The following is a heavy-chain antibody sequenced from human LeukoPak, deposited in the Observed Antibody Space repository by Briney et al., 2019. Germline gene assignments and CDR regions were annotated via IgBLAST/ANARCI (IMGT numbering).Heavy chain of an antibody. V-gene: IGHV1-8*01. CDR2: MNPNSGST. D-gene: IGHD5-12*01. Sequence: ASVKVSCKASGYTFTSYDINWVRQATGQGLEWMGWMNPNSGSTGYAQKFQGRVTMTRNTSISTAYMELSSLRSEDTAVYYCARGVRRLRTPSTYYYYYYMDVWGKGTTVTVSS. CDR3: ARGVRRLRTPSTYYYYYYMDV. CDR1: GYTFTSYD. J-gene: IGHJ6*03.